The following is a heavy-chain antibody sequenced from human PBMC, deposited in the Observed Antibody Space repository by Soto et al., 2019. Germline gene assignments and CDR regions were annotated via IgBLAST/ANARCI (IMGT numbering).Heavy chain of an antibody. CDR3: ARAMVRGVIRYYYYGMDV. CDR2: IYYSGST. J-gene: IGHJ6*02. D-gene: IGHD3-10*01. Sequence: SETLSLTCTVSGGSISSGDYYWGWIRQPPGKGLEWIGYIYYSGSTYYNPSLESRVTISVDTSKNQFSLKLSSVTAADTAVYYCARAMVRGVIRYYYYGMDVWGQGTTVTVSS. V-gene: IGHV4-30-4*01. CDR1: GGSISSGDYY.